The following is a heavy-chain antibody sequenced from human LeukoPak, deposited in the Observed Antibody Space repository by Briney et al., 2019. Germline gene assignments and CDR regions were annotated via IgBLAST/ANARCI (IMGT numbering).Heavy chain of an antibody. V-gene: IGHV4-34*01. J-gene: IGHJ4*02. D-gene: IGHD2-2*01. CDR3: ASFYCSSTSCIGTLSDREEDY. Sequence: PSETLSLTCSVHGGSSCGYHWSWIPQPPGKGLEWIGEINHSGSTNYTPSLKRRVTVSVDTSKNQFSLKQSSVPAADTAVYYCASFYCSSTSCIGTLSDREEDYGGQGTLVSLSS. CDR2: INHSGST. CDR1: GGSSCGYH.